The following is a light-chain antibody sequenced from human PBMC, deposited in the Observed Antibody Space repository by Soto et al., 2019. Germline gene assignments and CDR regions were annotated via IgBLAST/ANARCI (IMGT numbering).Light chain of an antibody. J-gene: IGKJ5*01. V-gene: IGKV1-39*01. CDR3: QQSYSTPST. Sequence: DIQMTQSPSSLSASVGDRVTITCRSSQTISTFLHWFQQKPGKAPNLLIYDASSLQSGVPSRFSGSGSETDFTLTISSLQPEDFASYYCQQSYSTPSTFGQGTRLEIK. CDR1: QTISTF. CDR2: DAS.